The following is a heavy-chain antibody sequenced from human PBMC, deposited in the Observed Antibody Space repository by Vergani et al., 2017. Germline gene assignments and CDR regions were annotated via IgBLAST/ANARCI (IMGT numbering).Heavy chain of an antibody. CDR3: AGEPSGCYYNYYYYGMDV. D-gene: IGHD3-10*01. J-gene: IGHJ6*02. CDR1: GFTFSSYS. V-gene: IGHV3-48*02. Sequence: EVQLVESGGGLVQPGGSLRLSCAASGFTFSSYSMNWVRQAPGKGLEWVSYISSSSCTIYYADSVKGRFTISRDNAKNSLYLQMNSLRDEDTAVYYCAGEPSGCYYNYYYYGMDVWGQGTTVTVSS. CDR2: ISSSSCTI.